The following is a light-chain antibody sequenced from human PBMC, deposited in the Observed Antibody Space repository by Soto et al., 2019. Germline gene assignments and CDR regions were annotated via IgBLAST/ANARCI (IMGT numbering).Light chain of an antibody. CDR3: QQDHNWPPVT. CDR2: GAS. V-gene: IGKV3-15*01. CDR1: QSVSSN. J-gene: IGKJ2*01. Sequence: EIVMTQSPATLSVSPEERATLSCRASQSVSSNLAWYQQKPGQAPRLLIYGASTRATGIPARFSGSGSGTNFTLTISSLQSEDFAVYYCQQDHNWPPVTFGQGTKLEIK.